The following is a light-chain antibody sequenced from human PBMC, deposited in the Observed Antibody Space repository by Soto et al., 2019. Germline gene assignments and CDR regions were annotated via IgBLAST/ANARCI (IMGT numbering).Light chain of an antibody. V-gene: IGKV3-11*01. J-gene: IGKJ4*01. CDR1: QSVSGY. CDR2: DTS. Sequence: EIALTQSPATLSLSPGERAILSCRASQSVSGYLAWYQQTPGQAPRLLIYDTSNRATGIPARFSGSGSGTDFTLTISSLEPEDFAVYYCQQRGSWPLTFGGGTKV. CDR3: QQRGSWPLT.